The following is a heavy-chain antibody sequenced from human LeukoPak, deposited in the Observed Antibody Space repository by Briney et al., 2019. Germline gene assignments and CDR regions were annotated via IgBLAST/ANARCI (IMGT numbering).Heavy chain of an antibody. J-gene: IGHJ3*02. Sequence: GGSLRLSCAASGFTFSDYYMSWIRQAPGMGLEWVSYISSSSSYTNYADSVKGRFTISRGNAKNSLYLQMNSLRAEDTAVYYCARDGVSGAFDIWGQGTMVTVSS. D-gene: IGHD3-16*01. V-gene: IGHV3-11*06. CDR3: ARDGVSGAFDI. CDR1: GFTFSDYY. CDR2: ISSSSSYT.